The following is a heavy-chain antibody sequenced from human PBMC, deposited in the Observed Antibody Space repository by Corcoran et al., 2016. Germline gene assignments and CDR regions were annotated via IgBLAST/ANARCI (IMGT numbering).Heavy chain of an antibody. J-gene: IGHJ6*02. D-gene: IGHD2-15*01. V-gene: IGHV4-34*01. CDR2: INHSGST. CDR1: GGSFSGYY. CDR3: ARGRGDCSGGSCYGYYYYGMDV. Sequence: QVQLQQWGAGLLKPSETLSLTCAVYGGSFSGYYWSWIRQPPGKGLEWIGEINHSGSTNYNPSLKSRVTISVDTSKNQFSLKLSSVTAADTAVYYCARGRGDCSGGSCYGYYYYGMDVWGQGTTVTVSS.